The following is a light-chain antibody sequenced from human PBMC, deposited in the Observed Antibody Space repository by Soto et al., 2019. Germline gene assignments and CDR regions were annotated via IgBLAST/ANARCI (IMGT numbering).Light chain of an antibody. CDR2: AAS. J-gene: IGKJ1*01. CDR3: QQSYSKPWT. V-gene: IGKV1-39*01. CDR1: QSISSY. Sequence: DIQMTQSASSLSASVGDRVSITCRASQSISSYLNWYQQRPGKAPRLLIYAASTLQSGVPSRITGSGSGTDFTLTISSLQPEDFAIYYCQQSYSKPWTFGQGTKVDIK.